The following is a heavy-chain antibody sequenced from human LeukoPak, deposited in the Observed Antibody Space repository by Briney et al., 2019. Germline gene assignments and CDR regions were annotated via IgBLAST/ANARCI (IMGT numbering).Heavy chain of an antibody. CDR1: GYSFTSYW. Sequence: GESLKISCKGSGYSFTSYWIGWVRQMRGKGLEWMGIIYPGDSDTRYSPSFQGQVTISADKSISTAYLQWSSLKASDTAMYYCARHLRQLAPKDYNYMDVWGKGTTVTVSS. D-gene: IGHD6-6*01. CDR3: ARHLRQLAPKDYNYMDV. CDR2: IYPGDSDT. J-gene: IGHJ6*03. V-gene: IGHV5-51*01.